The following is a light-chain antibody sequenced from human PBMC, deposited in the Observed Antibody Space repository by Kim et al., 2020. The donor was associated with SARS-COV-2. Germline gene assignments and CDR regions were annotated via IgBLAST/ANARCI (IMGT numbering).Light chain of an antibody. CDR3: QSFGSNIQV. CDR2: ENN. V-gene: IGLV6-57*01. CDR1: SGSIASTN. Sequence: NFMLTQPHSVSESPGKTVTISCTRSSGSIASTNVQWYQQRPGTSPTAVIFENNQRPSGVPDRFSGSIDGSSNSASLTISGLKTEDEADYYCQSFGSNIQVFGGGTQLTVL. J-gene: IGLJ3*02.